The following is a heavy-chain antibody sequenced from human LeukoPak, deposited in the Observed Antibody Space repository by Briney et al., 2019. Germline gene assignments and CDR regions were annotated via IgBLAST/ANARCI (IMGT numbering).Heavy chain of an antibody. D-gene: IGHD5-18*01. J-gene: IGHJ4*02. Sequence: GASVKVSCKASGGTFSSYAISWVRQAPGQGLEWMGRIIPILGIANYARKFQGRVTITADKSTSTAYMELSSLRSEDTAVYYCARLPSDVDTAMVTVDYWGQGTLVTVSS. CDR1: GGTFSSYA. CDR3: ARLPSDVDTAMVTVDY. V-gene: IGHV1-69*04. CDR2: IIPILGIA.